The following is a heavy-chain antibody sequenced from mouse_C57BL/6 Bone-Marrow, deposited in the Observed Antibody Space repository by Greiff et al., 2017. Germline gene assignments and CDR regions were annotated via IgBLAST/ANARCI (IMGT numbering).Heavy chain of an antibody. Sequence: EVQLQQSGTVLARPGASVKMSCKTSGYTFTSYWMHWVKQRPGQGLEWIGAIYPGNSDTSYNQKFKGKAKLTAVTSASTAYMELSSLTNEDSAVYYCTRHYGSSYGVAVYWGQGTLVTVSA. D-gene: IGHD1-1*01. CDR3: TRHYGSSYGVAVY. J-gene: IGHJ3*01. CDR1: GYTFTSYW. CDR2: IYPGNSDT. V-gene: IGHV1-5*01.